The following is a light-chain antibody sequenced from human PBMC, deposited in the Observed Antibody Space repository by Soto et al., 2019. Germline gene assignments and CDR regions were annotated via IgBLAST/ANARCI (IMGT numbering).Light chain of an antibody. J-gene: IGKJ5*01. CDR1: QGISNY. Sequence: DIQMTQSPSSLSASVGDRVTVTCRASQGISNYLAWYQQKPGKVPMLLLYGASTLQSGVPSRFSGSGSGTDFTLTISSLQPEDVATYYCQNYNSAPLFGQGTRLEIK. V-gene: IGKV1-27*01. CDR2: GAS. CDR3: QNYNSAPL.